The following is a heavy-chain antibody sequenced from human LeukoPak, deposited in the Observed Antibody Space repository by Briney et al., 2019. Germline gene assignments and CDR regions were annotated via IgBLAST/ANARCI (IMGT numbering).Heavy chain of an antibody. J-gene: IGHJ4*02. CDR2: INHSGST. Sequence: SETLSLTCAVYGGSFSGYYWSWIRQPPGKGLEWIGEINHSGSTNYNPSLKSRVTISVDTSKNQFSLKLSSVTAADTAVYYCARFRRYSSGWYDYWGQGTLVTVSS. V-gene: IGHV4-34*01. D-gene: IGHD6-19*01. CDR3: ARFRRYSSGWYDY. CDR1: GGSFSGYY.